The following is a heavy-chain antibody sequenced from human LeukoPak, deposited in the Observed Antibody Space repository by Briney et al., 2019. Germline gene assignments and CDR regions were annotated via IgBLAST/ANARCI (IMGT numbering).Heavy chain of an antibody. CDR3: ARDRRGLLYGSGSYPDY. CDR1: GFTFSDYY. V-gene: IGHV3-11*04. D-gene: IGHD3-10*01. CDR2: ISSSGSTI. Sequence: PGGSLRLSCAASGFTFSDYYMSWLRQAARRGVEGVAYISSSGSTIYYADSVKGRFTISRDNAKNSLYLQMNSLRAEDTAVYYCARDRRGLLYGSGSYPDYWGQGTLVTVSS. J-gene: IGHJ4*02.